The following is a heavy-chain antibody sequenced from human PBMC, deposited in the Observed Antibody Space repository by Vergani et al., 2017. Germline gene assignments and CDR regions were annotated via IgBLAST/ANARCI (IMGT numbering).Heavy chain of an antibody. CDR3: AREYSSSVGFLAY. V-gene: IGHV4-4*07. D-gene: IGHD6-6*01. Sequence: QVRLQESGPGLVKPSETLSLTCSVSFDSIRNLYCNWIRQPPGKGLEWIGRIYTSESTNYNPSLKSRVTMSVDTSKNQFSLKLSSVTAADTAVYYCAREYSSSVGFLAYWGQGTLVTVSS. CDR2: IYTSEST. CDR1: FDSIRNLY. J-gene: IGHJ4*02.